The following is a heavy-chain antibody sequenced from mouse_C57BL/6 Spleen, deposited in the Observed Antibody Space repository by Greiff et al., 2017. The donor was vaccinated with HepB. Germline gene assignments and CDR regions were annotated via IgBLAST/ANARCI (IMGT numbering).Heavy chain of an antibody. CDR1: GFNIKNTY. Sequence: VQLVESVAELVRPGASVKLSCTASGFNIKNTYMHWVKQRPEQGLEWIGRIDPANGNTKYAPKFQGKATITADTSSNTAYLQLSSLTSEDTAIYYCARGDYDGRHYYAMDYWGQGTSVTVSS. CDR2: IDPANGNT. V-gene: IGHV14-3*01. CDR3: ARGDYDGRHYYAMDY. D-gene: IGHD2-4*01. J-gene: IGHJ4*01.